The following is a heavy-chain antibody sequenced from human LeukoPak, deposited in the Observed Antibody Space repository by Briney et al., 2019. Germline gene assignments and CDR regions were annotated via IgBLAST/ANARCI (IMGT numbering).Heavy chain of an antibody. V-gene: IGHV3-74*01. CDR1: GFTFSGYW. D-gene: IGHD4-23*01. J-gene: IGHJ4*02. Sequence: SGGSLRLSCAASGFTFSGYWMYWVRQNSGKGLVWVSGINSDGSNTRYADSVKGRFTISRDNAKNTLYLQMNSLRAEDTAVYYCAKDRFGYGGNSGSAPYYWGQGTLVTVSS. CDR2: INSDGSNT. CDR3: AKDRFGYGGNSGSAPYY.